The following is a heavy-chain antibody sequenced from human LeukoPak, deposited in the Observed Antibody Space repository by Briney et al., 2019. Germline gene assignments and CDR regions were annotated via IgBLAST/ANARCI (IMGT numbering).Heavy chain of an antibody. J-gene: IGHJ6*02. V-gene: IGHV3-64*04. Sequence: TGGSLRLSCSASGFTFSAYAMHWVRQAPGKGLEYVSAISPNGGSTYYADSVKGRFTISRDNSKNTLYLQMNSLRAEDTAVYYCARDKWRRQQLTCGMDVWGPGATVTVSS. CDR3: ARDKWRRQQLTCGMDV. D-gene: IGHD6-13*01. CDR1: GFTFSAYA. CDR2: ISPNGGST.